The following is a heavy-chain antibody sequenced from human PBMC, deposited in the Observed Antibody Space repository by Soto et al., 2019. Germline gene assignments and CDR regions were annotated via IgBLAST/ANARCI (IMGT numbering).Heavy chain of an antibody. Sequence: GATVKGSCKASGYTFTSYGISWVRQSPGQGLEWMGIINPSGGSTSYAQKFQGRVTMTRDTSTSTVYMELSSLRSEDTAVYYCARALYSSGWSVDYWGQGTLVTVSS. CDR1: GYTFTSYG. D-gene: IGHD6-19*01. CDR2: INPSGGST. CDR3: ARALYSSGWSVDY. V-gene: IGHV1-46*01. J-gene: IGHJ4*02.